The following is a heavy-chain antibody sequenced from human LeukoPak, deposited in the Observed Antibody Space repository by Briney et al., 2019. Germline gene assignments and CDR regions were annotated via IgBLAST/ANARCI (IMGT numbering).Heavy chain of an antibody. CDR3: ATVLVYGDNAFDI. CDR1: GCTLTELS. V-gene: IGHV1-24*01. CDR2: FDPEDGET. J-gene: IGHJ3*02. D-gene: IGHD3-10*02. Sequence: SSVKVPCKVSGCTLTELSMHGLRQAPGKEREWMGGFDPEDGETIYDQKFQSRVTMTEDTSTDTAYRELSSLRSEDTAVYYCATVLVYGDNAFDIWGQGTMVTVSS.